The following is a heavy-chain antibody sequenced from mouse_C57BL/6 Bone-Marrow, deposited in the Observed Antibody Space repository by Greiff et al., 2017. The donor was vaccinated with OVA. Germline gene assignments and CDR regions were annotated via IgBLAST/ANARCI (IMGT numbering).Heavy chain of an antibody. D-gene: IGHD1-3*01. CDR1: GYTFTDHT. V-gene: IGHV1-78*01. CDR3: ARERKDGGTSLAY. CDR2: IYPRDGST. J-gene: IGHJ4*01. Sequence: VHLVEPDAELVKPGASVKISCKVSGYTFTDHTIHWMKQRPEQGLEWIGYIYPRDGSTKYNEKFKGKATLTADKSSSTAYMQLNSLTSEDSAVYFCARERKDGGTSLAYWGQGTSVTVSS.